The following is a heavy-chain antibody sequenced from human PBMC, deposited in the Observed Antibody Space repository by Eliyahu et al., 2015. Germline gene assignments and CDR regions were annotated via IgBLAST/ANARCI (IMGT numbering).Heavy chain of an antibody. D-gene: IGHD2-2*03. CDR2: XNPSGGST. CDR3: ARDLDTXVVPDAPAPGGY. V-gene: IGHV1-46*01. J-gene: IGHJ4*02. Sequence: QTPGQGLEWMGLXNPSGGSTXXXQKXQXRVTXTKDTSTSTVYMELRSLRSEDTAVYYFARDLDTXVVPDAPAPGGYWGQGALVTVSS.